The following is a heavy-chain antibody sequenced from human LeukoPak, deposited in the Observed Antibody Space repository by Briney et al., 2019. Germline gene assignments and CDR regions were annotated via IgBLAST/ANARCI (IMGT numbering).Heavy chain of an antibody. CDR3: ARAFRARYFDL. D-gene: IGHD2/OR15-2a*01. Sequence: TSETLSLTCTVSGGSITTSSYYWGWIRQPPGKGREWIVIIYYSGSTYYNPSLKGRVTISVDTSKNQFSLKLSSVTAADTAVYYCARAFRARYFDLWGRGTLVTVSS. CDR1: GGSITTSSYY. J-gene: IGHJ2*01. V-gene: IGHV4-39*01. CDR2: IYYSGST.